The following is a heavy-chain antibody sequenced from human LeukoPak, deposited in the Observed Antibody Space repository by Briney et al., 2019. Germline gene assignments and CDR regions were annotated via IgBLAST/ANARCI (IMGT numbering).Heavy chain of an antibody. CDR2: ISTSSSNI. CDR1: GFTFSSYN. D-gene: IGHD3-22*01. Sequence: GGSLRLSCAASGFTFSSYNMNWVRQAPGKGLEWVSSISTSSSNIYYADSVKGRFTISRDNAENSLYLQMNSLRAEDTAVYYCARAPNARLLSRYFQPWGQGTLVPVSS. V-gene: IGHV3-21*01. CDR3: ARAPNARLLSRYFQP. J-gene: IGHJ1*01.